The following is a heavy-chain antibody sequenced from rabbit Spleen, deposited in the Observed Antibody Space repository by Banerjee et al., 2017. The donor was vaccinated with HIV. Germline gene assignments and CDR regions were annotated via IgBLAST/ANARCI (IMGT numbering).Heavy chain of an antibody. CDR2: IYSAIGYT. J-gene: IGHJ4*01. V-gene: IGHV1S40*01. CDR3: ARDSYGGSGAWNL. CDR1: GFSFSSGYD. Sequence: QSLEESGGDLVKPEGSLTLTCTASGFSFSSGYDMTWVRQAPGKGLEWIGYIYSAIGYTYYASWAKGRFTISKTSSTTVTLQMTSLTVADTATYFCARDSYGGSGAWNLWGPGTLVTVS. D-gene: IGHD4-2*01.